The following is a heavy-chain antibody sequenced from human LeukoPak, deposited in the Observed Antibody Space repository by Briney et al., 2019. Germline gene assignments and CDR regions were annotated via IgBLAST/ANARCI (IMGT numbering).Heavy chain of an antibody. CDR3: ARLQGRGDNYLDS. CDR1: GFTFSSYA. D-gene: IGHD7-27*01. CDR2: IWYDGSNK. V-gene: IGHV3-33*08. Sequence: PGGSLRLSCAASGFTFSSYAMHWVRQAPGKGLEWVAVIWYDGSNKYYADSVKGRFTISRDNSKNTLYLQMNSLRAEDTAVYYCARLQGRGDNYLDSWGQGALVTVSS. J-gene: IGHJ4*02.